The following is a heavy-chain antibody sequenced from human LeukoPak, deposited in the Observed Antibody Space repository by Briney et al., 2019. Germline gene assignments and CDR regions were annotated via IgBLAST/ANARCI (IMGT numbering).Heavy chain of an antibody. Sequence: GGALRLSCLATGFTLIRYSMNGVRQPARNGLEWVSSFSSSSIYIFCADSMKGRFTLSRDNAKKSLYLQMNSLRAADTAVYYCARARQLGVEAGRHGFDIWGQGTMVTVSS. CDR2: FSSSSIYI. J-gene: IGHJ3*02. CDR1: GFTLIRYS. CDR3: ARARQLGVEAGRHGFDI. V-gene: IGHV3-21*01. D-gene: IGHD6-19*01.